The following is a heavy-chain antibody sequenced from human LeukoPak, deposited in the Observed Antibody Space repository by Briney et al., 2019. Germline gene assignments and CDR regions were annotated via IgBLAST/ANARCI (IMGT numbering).Heavy chain of an antibody. V-gene: IGHV3-74*01. Sequence: PGGSLRLSCAGSGYTFSRYWIHWVRQAPGKGLVWVLRINPDGGTTTYADSVKGRFTISRDNAKNTLYLQMNSLSGEDTAVYYCARDYSGYDDYWGQGTLVTVSS. CDR2: INPDGGTT. J-gene: IGHJ4*02. CDR1: GYTFSRYW. D-gene: IGHD3-22*01. CDR3: ARDYSGYDDY.